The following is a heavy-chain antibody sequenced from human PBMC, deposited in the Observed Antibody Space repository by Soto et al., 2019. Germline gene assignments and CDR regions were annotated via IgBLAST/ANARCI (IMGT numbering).Heavy chain of an antibody. J-gene: IGHJ5*02. V-gene: IGHV3-23*01. CDR2: ISGSGGST. CDR1: GFTFSSYA. Sequence: PGGSLRLYCAASGFTFSSYAMSWVRQAPGKGLEWVSAISGSGGSTYYADSVKGRFTISRDNSKNTLYLQMNSLRAEDTAVYYCAKDVNPIPYLTGYYRLGWFDPWGQGTLVTVSS. D-gene: IGHD3-9*01. CDR3: AKDVNPIPYLTGYYRLGWFDP.